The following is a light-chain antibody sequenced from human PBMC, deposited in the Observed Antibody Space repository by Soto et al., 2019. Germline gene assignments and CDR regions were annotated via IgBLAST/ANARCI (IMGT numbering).Light chain of an antibody. CDR1: SGDVGVYNS. J-gene: IGLJ1*01. V-gene: IGLV2-8*01. CDR3: TSYTNSGTYI. CDR2: GVS. Sequence: QSALTQPPSASGSPGQSVTISCTGTSGDVGVYNSVSWYQQHPGKAPKLMIYGVSTRPSGVPDRFSGSKSGNTASLTVSGLQAEDEADYYCTSYTNSGTYILGTGTKLTVL.